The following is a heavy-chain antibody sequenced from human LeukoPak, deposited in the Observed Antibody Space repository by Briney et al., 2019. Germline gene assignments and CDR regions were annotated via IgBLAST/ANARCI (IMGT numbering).Heavy chain of an antibody. CDR1: GGSFSGYY. V-gene: IGHV4-31*11. J-gene: IGHJ4*02. CDR3: ARASGDSSGFDY. Sequence: SETLSLTCAVYGGSFSGYYWSWIRQHPGKGLEWIGYIYYSGSTYYNPSLKSRVTISVDTSKNQFSLKLSSVTAADTAVYFCARASGDSSGFDYWGQGTLVTVSS. CDR2: IYYSGST. D-gene: IGHD3-22*01.